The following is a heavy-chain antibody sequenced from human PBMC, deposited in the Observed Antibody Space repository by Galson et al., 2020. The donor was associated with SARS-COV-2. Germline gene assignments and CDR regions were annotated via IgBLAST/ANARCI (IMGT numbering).Heavy chain of an antibody. J-gene: IGHJ4*02. D-gene: IGHD7-27*01. Sequence: GESLKISCTASGFKFGDYDMSWVRQAPGKGLELVGFIRSKGSGGTTDFAASVKGRFTISRDDSKSIAYLQMNSLTTEDTGIYYCSRDPPWGPNLDFWGQGTLVTVSS. CDR2: IRSKGSGGTT. V-gene: IGHV3-49*04. CDR3: SRDPPWGPNLDF. CDR1: GFKFGDYD.